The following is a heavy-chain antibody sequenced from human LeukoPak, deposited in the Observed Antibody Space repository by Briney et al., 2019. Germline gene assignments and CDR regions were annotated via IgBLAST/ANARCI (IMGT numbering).Heavy chain of an antibody. CDR2: IYHSGST. CDR1: GGSISTYY. J-gene: IGHJ3*02. Sequence: SETLSLTCTVSGGSISTYYWSWIRQPPGKGLEWIGYIYHSGSTNYNPSLKSRVTISVDTSKNQFSLKLTSVTAADTAVYYCARRRGGQFDWLLYVGEAFDIWGQGTMVTVSS. D-gene: IGHD3-9*01. CDR3: ARRRGGQFDWLLYVGEAFDI. V-gene: IGHV4-59*01.